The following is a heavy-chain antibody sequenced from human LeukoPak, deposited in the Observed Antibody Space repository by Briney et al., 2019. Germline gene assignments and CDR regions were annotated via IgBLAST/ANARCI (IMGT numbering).Heavy chain of an antibody. J-gene: IGHJ4*02. D-gene: IGHD2-2*01. V-gene: IGHV3-53*01. CDR2: IYSGGST. CDR1: GFTVSSNY. CDR3: ARAVVVPARTPGPPPPDY. Sequence: GGSLRLSCAASGFTVSSNYMSWVRQAPGKGLEWVSVIYSGGSTYYADSVKGRFTISRDNAKNSLYLQMNSLRAEDTAVYYCARAVVVPARTPGPPPPDYWGQGTLVTVSS.